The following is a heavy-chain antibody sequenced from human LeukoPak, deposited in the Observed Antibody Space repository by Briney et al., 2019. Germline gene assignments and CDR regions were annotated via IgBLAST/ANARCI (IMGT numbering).Heavy chain of an antibody. CDR3: ARDLSSSGPIDY. V-gene: IGHV3-30-3*01. Sequence: GSLRLSCAASGFTFSSYAMHWVRQAPGKGLEWVAVISYDGSNKYYADSVKGRFTISRDNSKNTLYLQMNSLRAEDTAVYYCARDLSSSGPIDYWGQGTLVTVSS. CDR2: ISYDGSNK. J-gene: IGHJ4*02. CDR1: GFTFSSYA. D-gene: IGHD3-22*01.